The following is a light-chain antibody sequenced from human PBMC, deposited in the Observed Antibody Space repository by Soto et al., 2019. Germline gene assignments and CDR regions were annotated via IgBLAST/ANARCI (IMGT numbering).Light chain of an antibody. J-gene: IGKJ4*01. V-gene: IGKV1-5*01. CDR3: QQYNTYSPVT. Sequence: DIPMTQSPSTLSAFVGDRVTITCRASQSVSSSLAWYQQQPGKAPKLLIYDASSLQSGVPSRFSGIGSGTEFTLTISSLQPDDFATYYCQQYNTYSPVTFGGGTKVAIK. CDR1: QSVSSS. CDR2: DAS.